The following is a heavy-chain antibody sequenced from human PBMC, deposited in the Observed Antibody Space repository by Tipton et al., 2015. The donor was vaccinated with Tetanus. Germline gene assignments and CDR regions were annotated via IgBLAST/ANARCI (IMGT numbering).Heavy chain of an antibody. Sequence: LRLSCTVSGGSISSSAYSWGWFRQSSGKGLEWIGSISYSGSTYHNPSRRGRVTISVDTFKRQFSVKLSFVTAADTAVYYCARDQARGARGWNYFDFWGQGSLVTVSS. D-gene: IGHD1-26*01. CDR1: GGSISSSAYS. V-gene: IGHV4-39*02. CDR2: ISYSGST. J-gene: IGHJ4*02. CDR3: ARDQARGARGWNYFDF.